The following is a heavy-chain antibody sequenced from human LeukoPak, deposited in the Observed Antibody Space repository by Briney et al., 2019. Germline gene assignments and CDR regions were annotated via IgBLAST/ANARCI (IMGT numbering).Heavy chain of an antibody. D-gene: IGHD6-6*01. Sequence: ASVKVSCKASGHTFTGYFIHWVRQAPGQGLEWMGRINPDSGGTNYAQKFQGRVTMTEDTSTDTAYMELSSLRSEDTAVYYCATDHVPYWGQGTLVTVSS. V-gene: IGHV1-2*06. CDR2: INPDSGGT. J-gene: IGHJ4*02. CDR1: GHTFTGYF. CDR3: ATDHVPY.